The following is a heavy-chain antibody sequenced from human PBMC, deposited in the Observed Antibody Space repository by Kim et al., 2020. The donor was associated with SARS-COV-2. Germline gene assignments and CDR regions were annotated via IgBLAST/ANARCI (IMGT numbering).Heavy chain of an antibody. CDR2: ISAYNGNT. CDR1: GYTFTSYG. V-gene: IGHV1-18*01. CDR3: ARDLTTQYYDLTLRRGPVDY. J-gene: IGHJ4*02. D-gene: IGHD3-3*01. Sequence: ASVKVSCKASGYTFTSYGISWVRQAPGQGLEWMGWISAYNGNTNYAQKLQGRVTMTTDTSTSTAYMELRSLRSDDTAVYYCARDLTTQYYDLTLRRGPVDYWGQGTLVTVSS.